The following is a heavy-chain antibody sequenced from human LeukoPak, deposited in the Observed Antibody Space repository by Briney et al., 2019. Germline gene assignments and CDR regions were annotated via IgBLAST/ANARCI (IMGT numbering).Heavy chain of an antibody. D-gene: IGHD2-2*02. CDR2: ISAYNGNT. V-gene: IGHV1-18*01. J-gene: IGHJ4*02. CDR3: AILYHLGY. Sequence: GESLKISCKASGYTFTSYGISWVRQAPGQGLEWMGWISAYNGNTNYAQNLQGRLTMTTDTSTTTAYMELRSLRSDDTAVYYCAILYHLGYWGQGTLVTVSS. CDR1: GYTFTSYG.